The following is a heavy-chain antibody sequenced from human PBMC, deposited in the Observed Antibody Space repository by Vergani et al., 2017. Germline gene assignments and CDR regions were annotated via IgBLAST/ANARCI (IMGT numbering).Heavy chain of an antibody. J-gene: IGHJ4*02. CDR1: GGSISSSSYY. D-gene: IGHD5-18*01. Sequence: QLQLQESGPGLVKPSETLSLTCTVSGGSISSSSYYWGWIRQPPGKGLEWIGSIYYSGSTYYNPSLKSRVTISVDTSKNQFSLKLSSVTAADTAVYYCARDLKGGASSRSAMVDYWGQGTLVTVSS. V-gene: IGHV4-39*07. CDR2: IYYSGST. CDR3: ARDLKGGASSRSAMVDY.